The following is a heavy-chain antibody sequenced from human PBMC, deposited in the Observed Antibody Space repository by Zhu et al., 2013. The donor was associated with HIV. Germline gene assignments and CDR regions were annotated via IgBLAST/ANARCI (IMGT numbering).Heavy chain of an antibody. Sequence: QVQLMQSGAEVKKPGASVKVSCKASGYIFTNYGISWVRQAPGQGLEWMGWISAYNGNTNYAQKLQGRVTMTTDTSTSTAYMELRSLRSDDTAVYYCARAQDYSQPSALGYWGQGTLVTVSS. D-gene: IGHD1-26*01. CDR2: ISAYNGNT. V-gene: IGHV1-18*01. CDR3: ARAQDYSQPSALGY. J-gene: IGHJ4*02. CDR1: GYIFTNYG.